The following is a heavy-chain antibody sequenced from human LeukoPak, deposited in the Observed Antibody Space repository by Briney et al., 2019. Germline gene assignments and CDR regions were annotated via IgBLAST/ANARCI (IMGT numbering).Heavy chain of an antibody. Sequence: PGVSLRLSCAPSGFIFVDYDLSWLRQAPGKGLEGLCAMNWNGGITEYADSVKGRFTISRDNAEISLYLQMDSLRAEDTAFYYSARDRMGTSYRLPHLDSWGQGTLVTVSS. CDR3: ARDRMGTSYRLPHLDS. V-gene: IGHV3-20*04. D-gene: IGHD6-6*01. CDR1: GFIFVDYD. J-gene: IGHJ4*02. CDR2: MNWNGGIT.